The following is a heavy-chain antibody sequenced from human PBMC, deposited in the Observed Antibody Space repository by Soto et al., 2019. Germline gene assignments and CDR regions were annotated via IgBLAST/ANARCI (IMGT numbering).Heavy chain of an antibody. J-gene: IGHJ4*01. Sequence: ASVKVSCKASGYTFTSYGISWVRQAPGQGLEWMGWISAYNGNTNYAQRLQGRVTMTTDTSTSTAYMELRSLRSDDTAVYYCARYNDSNSASYDYCTQRTLVPVSA. D-gene: IGHD6-6*01. V-gene: IGHV1-18*01. CDR3: ARYNDSNSASYDY. CDR2: ISAYNGNT. CDR1: GYTFTSYG.